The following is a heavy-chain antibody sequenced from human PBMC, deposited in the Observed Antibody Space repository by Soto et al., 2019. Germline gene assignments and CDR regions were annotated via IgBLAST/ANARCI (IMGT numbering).Heavy chain of an antibody. CDR2: FDPEDGET. V-gene: IGHV1-24*01. Sequence: ASVKFSCKVSGYTLTELSMHWVRQAPGKGLEWMGGFDPEDGETIYAQKFQGRVTMTEDTSTDTAYMELSRLRSEDTAVYYCATAYKRLRLGELSLLAFDIWGEGTTVTVSS. J-gene: IGHJ3*02. CDR3: ATAYKRLRLGELSLLAFDI. CDR1: GYTLTELS. D-gene: IGHD3-16*02.